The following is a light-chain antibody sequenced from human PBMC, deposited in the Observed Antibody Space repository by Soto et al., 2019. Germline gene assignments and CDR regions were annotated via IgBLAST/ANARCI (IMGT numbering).Light chain of an antibody. CDR1: QSLRSN. CDR2: SAS. CDR3: QQHDKLPPA. J-gene: IGKJ1*01. V-gene: IGKV3-15*01. Sequence: EIVRTQSPVTLSVSPGEIVTLSCRASQSLRSNLAWYQQKPGQTPRLLIYSASIRAAATPARFSGSGAGTNFSLTISSLQSEDFAVYYCQQHDKLPPALGQGTKVDIK.